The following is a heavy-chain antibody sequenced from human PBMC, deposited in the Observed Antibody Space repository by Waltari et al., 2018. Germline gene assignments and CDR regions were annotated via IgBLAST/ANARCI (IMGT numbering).Heavy chain of an antibody. D-gene: IGHD2-21*02. CDR1: GGSMNSYF. Sequence: QVQPQESGPGLLRPSETLSLTCIVSGGSMNSYFWHWVWQPPGKGLEWIGYIYYNGNTNYNPSLKSRVSISVDTSKNQFSLKLSSVTAADTAVYYCAREIYGGNSRPLDYWGQGTLVTVSS. CDR2: IYYNGNT. J-gene: IGHJ4*02. CDR3: AREIYGGNSRPLDY. V-gene: IGHV4-59*01.